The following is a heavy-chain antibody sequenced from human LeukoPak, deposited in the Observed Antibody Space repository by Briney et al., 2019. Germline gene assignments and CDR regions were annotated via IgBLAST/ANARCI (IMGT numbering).Heavy chain of an antibody. Sequence: GSLRLSCAASGFTVSSNYMSWVRQPPGKGLEWIGSIYYSGTTYYNPSLRSRVTISVDTSKNQFSLELSSVTAADTAVYYCARQGGVGATGSPDYWGQGTLVTVSS. J-gene: IGHJ4*02. CDR3: ARQGGVGATGSPDY. D-gene: IGHD1-26*01. CDR1: GFTVSSNY. V-gene: IGHV4-39*01. CDR2: IYYSGTT.